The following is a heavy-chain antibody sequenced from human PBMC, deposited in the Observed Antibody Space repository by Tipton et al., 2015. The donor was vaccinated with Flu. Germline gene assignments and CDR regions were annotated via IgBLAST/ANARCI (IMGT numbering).Heavy chain of an antibody. CDR3: ARGLFSSGSYYIDY. CDR2: IYYSGST. J-gene: IGHJ4*02. CDR1: GGSISSSSYY. V-gene: IGHV4-39*06. Sequence: TLSLTCTVSGGSISSSSYYWGWIRQPPGKGLEWIGSIYYSGSTYYNPSLKSRVTISVDTSKNQFPLKLSSVTAADTAVYYCARGLFSSGSYYIDYWGQGTLVTVSS. D-gene: IGHD3-10*01.